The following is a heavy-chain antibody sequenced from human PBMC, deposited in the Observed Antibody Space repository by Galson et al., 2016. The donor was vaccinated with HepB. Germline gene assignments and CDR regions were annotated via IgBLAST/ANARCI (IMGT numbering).Heavy chain of an antibody. CDR1: GFTFNDYW. D-gene: IGHD1-26*01. CDR2: TNNDGSSS. V-gene: IGHV3-74*01. Sequence: SLRLSCAASGFTFNDYWMHWVRQAPGRGLDWVSRTNNDGSSSTYADSVKGRFTISRDNAKNTLYLQMNSLRAEDTTVYYCVRDMYGSYFAFDIWGQGTMVTVSS. J-gene: IGHJ3*02. CDR3: VRDMYGSYFAFDI.